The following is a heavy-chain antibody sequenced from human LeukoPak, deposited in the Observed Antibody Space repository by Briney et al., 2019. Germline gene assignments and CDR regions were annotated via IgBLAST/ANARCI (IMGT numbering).Heavy chain of an antibody. CDR3: ARHAPFGGYLDY. CDR1: GGSISSYY. D-gene: IGHD2-15*01. V-gene: IGHV4-59*08. J-gene: IGHJ4*02. CDR2: IYYSGST. Sequence: SETLSLTCTVSGGSISSYYWSWIRQPPGNGLEWIGYIYYSGSTNYNPSLKSRVTISVDTSKNQFSLKLSSVTAADTAVYYCARHAPFGGYLDYWGQGTLVTVSS.